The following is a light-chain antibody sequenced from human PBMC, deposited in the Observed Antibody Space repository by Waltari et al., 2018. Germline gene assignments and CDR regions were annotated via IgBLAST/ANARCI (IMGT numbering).Light chain of an antibody. Sequence: SYELTQPPSVSVSPGQTASITCSGDKLGDKYACWYQQKPGQSPLLVIYQESKRPSGFPELFSGSNAGNTATLTISGTQAMDEADYYCQAWDSSTYVFGTGTKVTVL. V-gene: IGLV3-1*01. CDR1: KLGDKY. J-gene: IGLJ1*01. CDR3: QAWDSSTYV. CDR2: QES.